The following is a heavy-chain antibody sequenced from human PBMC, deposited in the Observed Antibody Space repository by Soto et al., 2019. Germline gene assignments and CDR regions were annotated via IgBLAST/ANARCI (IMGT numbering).Heavy chain of an antibody. V-gene: IGHV1-18*01. CDR2: INAYNGNT. CDR1: GYLFTSYG. Sequence: QVQLVQSESEVKKPGASVKVSCKASGYLFTSYGISWVRQAPGQGLEWMGWINAYNGNTNYAQKVQGRVTMTTDTSTSTAYMELRSLRSDDTAVYYCARDRDVYLWGSGSYPDGFDIWGQGTMVTVSS. J-gene: IGHJ3*02. CDR3: ARDRDVYLWGSGSYPDGFDI. D-gene: IGHD3-10*01.